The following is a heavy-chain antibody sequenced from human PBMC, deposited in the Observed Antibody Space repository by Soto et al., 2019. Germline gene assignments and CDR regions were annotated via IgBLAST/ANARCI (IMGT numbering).Heavy chain of an antibody. V-gene: IGHV4-34*01. CDR1: GVSFSGYL. J-gene: IGHJ4*02. D-gene: IGHD3-22*01. Sequence: PSGTLSLTCAAYGVSFSGYLWSWIRQPPGKGLEWVADINHSGINNYNPAPGRRLTTSADTPKKHSSLRLRSVPAADTGVYFCAKGYYDRSGNPQGGFDYWGQGTPVTVSS. CDR3: AKGYYDRSGNPQGGFDY. CDR2: INHSGIN.